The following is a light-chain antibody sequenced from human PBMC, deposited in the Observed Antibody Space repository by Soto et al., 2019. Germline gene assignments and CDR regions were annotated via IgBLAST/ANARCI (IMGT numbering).Light chain of an antibody. Sequence: DIELTQSPATLSLSPGERATLSCRASQSVSSYLAWYQQKPGQAPRLLIYDASNRATGIPARFSGSGSGTDFTLTISSLEPEDFAVYYCQQRSNWPSITFGQGTRLEIK. CDR3: QQRSNWPSIT. CDR2: DAS. CDR1: QSVSSY. V-gene: IGKV3-11*01. J-gene: IGKJ5*01.